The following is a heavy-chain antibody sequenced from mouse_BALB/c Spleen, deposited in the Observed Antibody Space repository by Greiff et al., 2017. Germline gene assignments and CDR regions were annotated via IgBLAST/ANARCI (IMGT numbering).Heavy chain of an antibody. D-gene: IGHD2-14*01. V-gene: IGHV1-67*01. J-gene: IGHJ1*01. Sequence: QVQLQQSGPELVRPGVSVKISCKGSGYTFTDYAMHWVKQSHAKSLEWIGVISTNYGNTNYNQKFKGKATMTVDKSSSTAYMELARLTSEDSAIYYCARNYRYDGDWDFDVWGAGTTVTVSS. CDR2: ISTNYGNT. CDR1: GYTFTDYA. CDR3: ARNYRYDGDWDFDV.